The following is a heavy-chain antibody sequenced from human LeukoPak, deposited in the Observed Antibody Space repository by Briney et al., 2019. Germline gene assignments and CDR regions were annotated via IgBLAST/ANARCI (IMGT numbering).Heavy chain of an antibody. J-gene: IGHJ4*02. D-gene: IGHD5-12*01. V-gene: IGHV4-4*07. Sequence: SETLSLTCTVSGGSISSYSWSWMRQPAGKGLEWIGRIYPRESTNYNPSLKSRVIMSVDKSKNQFSLKLRSVTAADTAVYYCAREWHHVFDYWGQGNLVTVSS. CDR1: GGSISSYS. CDR2: IYPREST. CDR3: AREWHHVFDY.